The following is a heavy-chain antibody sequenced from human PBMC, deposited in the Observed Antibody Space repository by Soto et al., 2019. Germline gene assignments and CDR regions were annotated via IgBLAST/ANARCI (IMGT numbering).Heavy chain of an antibody. Sequence: SETLSLTCTVSGGSISSGGYYWSWIRQHPGKGLEWIGYIYYSGSTYYNPSLKSRVTISVDTSKNQFSLKLSSVTAADTAVYYCARVVVAATAHALDYWGQGTLVPAPQ. CDR2: IYYSGST. CDR3: ARVVVAATAHALDY. CDR1: GGSISSGGYY. J-gene: IGHJ4*02. D-gene: IGHD2-15*01. V-gene: IGHV4-31*03.